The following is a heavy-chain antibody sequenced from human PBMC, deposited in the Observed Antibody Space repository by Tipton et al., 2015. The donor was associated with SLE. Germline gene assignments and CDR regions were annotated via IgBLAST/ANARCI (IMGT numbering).Heavy chain of an antibody. D-gene: IGHD3-10*01. CDR2: IYYSGST. Sequence: TLSLTCTVSGGSISSYYWSWIRQPPGKGLEWIGYIYYSGSTNYNPSLKSRVTISLDTSKNQFSLKLSSVTAADTAVYYCARGPLPYCSGTYFDDWGQGTLVTVSS. CDR1: GGSISSYY. CDR3: ARGPLPYCSGTYFDD. V-gene: IGHV4-59*08. J-gene: IGHJ4*02.